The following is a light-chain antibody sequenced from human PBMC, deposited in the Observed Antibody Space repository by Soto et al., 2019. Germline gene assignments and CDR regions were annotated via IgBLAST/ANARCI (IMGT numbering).Light chain of an antibody. J-gene: IGLJ3*02. V-gene: IGLV1-44*01. Sequence: QSVLTQPPSASGTPGQRVTISCSGSSSNIGSNIVNWYQQLPGTAPKLLIYSRNQRPSGVPDRFSASKSGTSASLAISGLQSEDEADYYCVTWDDSLTGVVFGGGTKLTVL. CDR3: VTWDDSLTGVV. CDR1: SSNIGSNI. CDR2: SRN.